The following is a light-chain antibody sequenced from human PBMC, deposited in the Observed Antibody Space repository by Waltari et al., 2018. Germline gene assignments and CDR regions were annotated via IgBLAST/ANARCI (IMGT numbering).Light chain of an antibody. V-gene: IGKV4-1*01. CDR2: WAS. CDR1: QSVLYSSNNKNY. Sequence: DIVMTQSPDSLAVSLGERATINCQSSQSVLYSSNNKNYLAWYQQKPGQPPKLRIYWASTRESGVPDRFSGSGSGTDFTLTISSLQAEDVAVYYCQQYYSTHWTFGQGTKVEIK. J-gene: IGKJ1*01. CDR3: QQYYSTHWT.